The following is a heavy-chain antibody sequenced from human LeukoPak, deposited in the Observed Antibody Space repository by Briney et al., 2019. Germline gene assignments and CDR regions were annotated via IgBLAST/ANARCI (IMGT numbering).Heavy chain of an antibody. CDR3: ARAPGSSGPYYMDV. CDR1: GFTFSSYG. CDR2: ISSNGGST. V-gene: IGHV3-64*01. Sequence: PGGSLRLSCGASGFTFSSYGMHWVRQTPGKGLEYVSAISSNGGSTYYANSVKGRFTISRDNSKNTLYLQMGSLRAEDMAVYYCARAPGSSGPYYMDVWGKGTTVTVSS. J-gene: IGHJ6*03. D-gene: IGHD2-15*01.